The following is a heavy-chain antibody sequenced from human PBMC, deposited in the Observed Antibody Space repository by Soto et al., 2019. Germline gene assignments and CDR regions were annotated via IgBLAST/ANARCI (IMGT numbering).Heavy chain of an antibody. Sequence: PPQYLRHRCAVSGGSRCTSNGWSWVRQPPGKGLEWIGEIYHSGSTNYNPSLKSRVTISVDKSKNQFSLKLSSVTAADTAVYYCATGPFDPWGQGTLVTVSS. J-gene: IGHJ5*02. CDR3: ATGPFDP. V-gene: IGHV4-4*03. CDR2: IYHSGST. CDR1: GGSRCTSNG.